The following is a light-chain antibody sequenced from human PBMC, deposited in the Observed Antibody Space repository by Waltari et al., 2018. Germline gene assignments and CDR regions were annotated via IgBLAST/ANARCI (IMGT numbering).Light chain of an antibody. Sequence: QSALTQPASASWSPGQSITISCTGTSSDVGGYKYVSWYQHYPGKAPKLIIYAVSNRPSGVSDRLSGSKPGNTASLTISGLTAEDEADYYCNSYTVSIIFGGGTKLTVL. CDR1: SSDVGGYKY. CDR2: AVS. V-gene: IGLV2-14*01. CDR3: NSYTVSII. J-gene: IGLJ2*01.